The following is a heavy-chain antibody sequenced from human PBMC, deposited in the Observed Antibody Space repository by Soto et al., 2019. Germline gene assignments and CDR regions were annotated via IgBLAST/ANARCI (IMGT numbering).Heavy chain of an antibody. V-gene: IGHV1-18*01. CDR3: ARVAIVVVPAASPGYFDY. CDR2: ISAYNGDT. J-gene: IGHJ4*02. D-gene: IGHD2-2*01. Sequence: ASVKVSCKASGYTFTSYGISWVRQAPGQGLEWMGWISAYNGDTNYAQKLQGRVTMTTDTSTSTAYMELRGLGSDDTAVYYCARVAIVVVPAASPGYFDYWGQGTLVTVSS. CDR1: GYTFTSYG.